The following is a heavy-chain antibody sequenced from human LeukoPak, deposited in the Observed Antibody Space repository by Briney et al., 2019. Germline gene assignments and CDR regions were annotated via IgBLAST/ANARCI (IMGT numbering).Heavy chain of an antibody. V-gene: IGHV3-21*01. CDR1: GFTVSSNY. CDR2: ISSSSSYI. Sequence: GGSLRLSCAASGFTVSSNYMSWVRQAPGKGLEWVSFISSSSSYIYYADSLKGRFTISRDSAKNSLYLQMNSLRAEDTAVYYCARGTMFPYYFDYWGQGTLVTVSS. J-gene: IGHJ4*02. D-gene: IGHD3-10*02. CDR3: ARGTMFPYYFDY.